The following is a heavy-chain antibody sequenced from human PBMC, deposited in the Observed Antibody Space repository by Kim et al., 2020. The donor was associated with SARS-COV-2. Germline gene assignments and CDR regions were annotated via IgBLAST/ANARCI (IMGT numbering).Heavy chain of an antibody. CDR3: AREHSSGYYSDY. V-gene: IGHV4-59*01. D-gene: IGHD3-22*01. J-gene: IGHJ4*02. Sequence: NYNPSLKSRVTISVDTSKNQFSLKLSSVTAADTAVYYCAREHSSGYYSDYWGQGTLVTVSS.